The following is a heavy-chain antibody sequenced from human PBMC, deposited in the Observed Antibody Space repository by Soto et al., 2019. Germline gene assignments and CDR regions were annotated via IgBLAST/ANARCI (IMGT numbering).Heavy chain of an antibody. D-gene: IGHD3-22*01. CDR3: ARTMQGGDHSSGYFDN. CDR2: ISSNDEK. Sequence: ESGPTLVNPTETLTLTCTVSGFSLTNGRMGVSWIRQPPGKALEWLAHISSNDEKSYRITLMSRLTISKDTSKSQVVLTVTNVDPADTATYYCARTMQGGDHSSGYFDNWGQGAPVTVSS. V-gene: IGHV2-26*01. J-gene: IGHJ4*02. CDR1: GFSLTNGRMG.